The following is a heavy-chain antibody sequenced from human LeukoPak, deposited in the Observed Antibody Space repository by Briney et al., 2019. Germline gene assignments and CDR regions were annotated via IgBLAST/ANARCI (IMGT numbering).Heavy chain of an antibody. CDR1: GFTFDDYA. CDR3: AKDMGYSSGWYGMDV. D-gene: IGHD6-19*01. J-gene: IGHJ6*02. Sequence: PGRSLRLSCAASGFTFDDYAMHWVRQAPGKGLEWVSGISWNSGSIGYADSVKGRFTISRDNAKNSLYLQMNSLRAEDTALYYCAKDMGYSSGWYGMDVWGQGTTVTVSS. V-gene: IGHV3-9*01. CDR2: ISWNSGSI.